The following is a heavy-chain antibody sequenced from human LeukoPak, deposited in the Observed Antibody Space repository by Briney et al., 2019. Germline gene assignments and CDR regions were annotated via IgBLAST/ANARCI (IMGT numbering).Heavy chain of an antibody. D-gene: IGHD1-7*01. CDR2: IKQDGSEK. CDR1: GFTFSDHY. J-gene: IGHJ4*02. Sequence: PGGSLRLSCAASGFTFSDHYMAWVRQAPGKGLEWVANIKQDGSEKNYVNSVKGRFTISRDNAKNSLYLQMNSLRAEDTAIYYCAREDDWNYEDYWGQGTLVTVSS. V-gene: IGHV3-7*03. CDR3: AREDDWNYEDY.